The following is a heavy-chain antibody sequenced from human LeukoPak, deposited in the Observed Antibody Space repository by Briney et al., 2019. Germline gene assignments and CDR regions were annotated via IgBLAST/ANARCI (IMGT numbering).Heavy chain of an antibody. CDR3: ARDSELEMATNIGYY. CDR1: GGTFSNYA. Sequence: SSVKVSCKASGGTFSNYAISWVRQAPGQGLEWMGGIIPIFGTANYAQKFQGRVTITADESTSTAYMELSSLRSEDTAVYYCARDSELEMATNIGYYWGQGTLVTVSS. D-gene: IGHD5-24*01. J-gene: IGHJ4*02. V-gene: IGHV1-69*01. CDR2: IIPIFGTA.